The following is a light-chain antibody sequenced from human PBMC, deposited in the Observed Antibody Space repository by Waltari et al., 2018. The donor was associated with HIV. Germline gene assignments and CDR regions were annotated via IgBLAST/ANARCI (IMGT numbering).Light chain of an antibody. CDR2: DVD. Sequence: SAVTQPASVSGLPGQSITISCTGGDSDFGPSNFVSWYQQHPGRVPRLILYDVDSRAPGISDRFSGSRSGPTASLNISRLRAEDEADYYCASFTGDDTLLFGGGTKVTVL. J-gene: IGLJ3*02. V-gene: IGLV2-14*03. CDR3: ASFTGDDTLL. CDR1: DSDFGPSNF.